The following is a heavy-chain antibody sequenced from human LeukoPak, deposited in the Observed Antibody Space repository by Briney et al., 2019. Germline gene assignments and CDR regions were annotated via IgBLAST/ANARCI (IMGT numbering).Heavy chain of an antibody. CDR3: ARDTSTVVTVFYFDY. Sequence: GGSLRLSCAASGFTLGDYYMSWIRQAPGKGLEWVSYISGSSTDTNYADSVKGRFTVARDNAKSSLYLQMNSLRAEDTAVYYCARDTSTVVTVFYFDYWGQGTLVTVSS. J-gene: IGHJ4*02. CDR2: ISGSSTDT. D-gene: IGHD4-23*01. CDR1: GFTLGDYY. V-gene: IGHV3-11*06.